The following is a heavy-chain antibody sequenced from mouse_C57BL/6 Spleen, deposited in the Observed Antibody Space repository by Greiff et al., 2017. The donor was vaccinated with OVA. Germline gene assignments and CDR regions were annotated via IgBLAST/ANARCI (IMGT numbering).Heavy chain of an antibody. CDR2: IYPGDGDT. D-gene: IGHD1-1*01. J-gene: IGHJ2*01. CDR1: GYAFSSSW. CDR3: ARSEHYYGSSYGY. V-gene: IGHV1-82*01. Sequence: QVQLQQSGPELVKPGASVKISCKASGYAFSSSWMNWVQQRPGKGLEWIGRIYPGDGDTNYNGKFKGKATLTADKSSSTAYMQLSSLTSEDAAVYFCARSEHYYGSSYGYWGQGTTLTVSS.